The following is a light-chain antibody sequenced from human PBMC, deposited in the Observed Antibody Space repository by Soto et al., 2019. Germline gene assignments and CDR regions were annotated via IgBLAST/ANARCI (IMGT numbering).Light chain of an antibody. CDR2: EVT. J-gene: IGLJ1*01. Sequence: LTQPASVSGSPGQSITVSCTGTSSDVGYYNFVSWYQHRPGKAPKLLIFEVTKRPSGVSHRFSGSKSGNTASLTISGLQAEDEADYYCCSYAGSSSYVFGSGTKVTVL. CDR1: SSDVGYYNF. CDR3: CSYAGSSSYV. V-gene: IGLV2-23*02.